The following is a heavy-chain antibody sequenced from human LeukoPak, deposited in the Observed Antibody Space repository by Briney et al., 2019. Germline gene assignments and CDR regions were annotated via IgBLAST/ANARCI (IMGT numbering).Heavy chain of an antibody. D-gene: IGHD3-10*01. V-gene: IGHV3-30*04. CDR1: GFTFSSHA. J-gene: IGHJ6*03. CDR3: ARMGSGSYSLYYYYYMGV. CDR2: ISFDGSNK. Sequence: GSLRLSCAASGFTFSSHAMHWVRQAPGKGLEWVAVISFDGSNKYYADSVKGRFTISRDNSRNTLYLQMNSLRSEDTAVYYCARMGSGSYSLYYYYYMGVWGKGTTVTISS.